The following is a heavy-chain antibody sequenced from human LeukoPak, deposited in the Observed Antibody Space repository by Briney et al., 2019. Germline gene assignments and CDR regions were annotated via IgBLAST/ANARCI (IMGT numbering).Heavy chain of an antibody. CDR2: IYYSGST. Sequence: SETLSLTCTVSGGPISSGGYYWSWIRQHPGKGLEWIGYIYYSGSTYYNPSLKSRVTISVDTSKNQFSLKLSSVTAADTAVYYCARDLPRGWFDPWGQGTLVTVSS. CDR1: GGPISSGGYY. J-gene: IGHJ5*02. V-gene: IGHV4-31*03. D-gene: IGHD3-10*01. CDR3: ARDLPRGWFDP.